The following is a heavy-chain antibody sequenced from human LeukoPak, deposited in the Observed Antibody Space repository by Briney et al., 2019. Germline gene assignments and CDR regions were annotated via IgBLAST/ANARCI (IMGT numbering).Heavy chain of an antibody. D-gene: IGHD3-10*01. CDR2: IYYSGSA. J-gene: IGHJ4*02. CDR3: ARGSDFFDY. V-gene: IGHV4-59*06. CDR1: GGSISNYH. Sequence: SETLSLTCTVSGGSISNYHWNWIRQHPGKGLEWIGFIYYSGSAYYNPSLKSRVSISIDTSKNQFSLTLNSVTAADTAVYYCARGSDFFDYWGQGTLVTVSS.